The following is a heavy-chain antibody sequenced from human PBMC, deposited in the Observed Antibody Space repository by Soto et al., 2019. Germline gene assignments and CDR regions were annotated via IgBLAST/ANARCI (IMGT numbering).Heavy chain of an antibody. CDR3: AGDGGRRSGGIDY. CDR2: IIPIFGTA. Sequence: QVQLVQSGAEVKKPGSSVKVSCKASGGTFSSYSINSVRQAPGQGLEWMGEIIPIFGTANYAQKFQGRVTITADESTSTAYMELSSLRAEATAVYYCAGDGGRRSGGIDYWGQGTLVTVSS. CDR1: GGTFSSYS. D-gene: IGHD1-26*01. V-gene: IGHV1-69*01. J-gene: IGHJ4*02.